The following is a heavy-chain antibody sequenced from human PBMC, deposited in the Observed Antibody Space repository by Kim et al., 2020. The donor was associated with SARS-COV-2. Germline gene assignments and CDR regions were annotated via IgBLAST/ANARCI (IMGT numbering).Heavy chain of an antibody. CDR3: ARGEQWQDCDY. J-gene: IGHJ4*02. V-gene: IGHV4-59*13. CDR1: GGSINYY. D-gene: IGHD6-19*01. CDR2: IYYSGSA. Sequence: SETLSLTCTVSGGSINYYWSWIRQPPGKGLEGLGYIYYSGSADYNPSLTSRAPISLDMFKKQFYLKLSSVTVVDTAVYFCARGEQWQDCDYWGQGTLVTVSS.